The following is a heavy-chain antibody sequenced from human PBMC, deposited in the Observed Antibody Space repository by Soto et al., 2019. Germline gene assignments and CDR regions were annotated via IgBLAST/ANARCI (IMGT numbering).Heavy chain of an antibody. V-gene: IGHV5-51*03. CDR3: ERGYNGGWSIHPDHIDF. CDR2: ISHRDIDK. Sequence: PGESLKISCQGSGYTFSSYGIDWVRQVPGTGLEWVGIISHRDIDKSYTQSFRGHVTISVDESINTAYLQWSSLRASDTAIYYCERGYNGGWSIHPDHIDFWGPGTLVTVSS. D-gene: IGHD6-19*01. CDR1: GYTFSSYG. J-gene: IGHJ4*02.